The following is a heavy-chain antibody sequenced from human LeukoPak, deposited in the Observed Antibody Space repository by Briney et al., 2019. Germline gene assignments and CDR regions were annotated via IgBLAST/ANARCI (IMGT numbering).Heavy chain of an antibody. V-gene: IGHV4-34*01. CDR2: INHSGST. CDR1: GGSFSGYY. CDR3: AREGIAAAGTGSWFDP. Sequence: SETLSLTCAVYGGSFSGYYWSWIRQPPGKGLEWIGEINHSGSTNYNPSLKSRVTISVDTSKNQFSLKLSSVTAADTAVYYCAREGIAAAGTGSWFDPWGQGTLVTVSS. J-gene: IGHJ5*02. D-gene: IGHD6-13*01.